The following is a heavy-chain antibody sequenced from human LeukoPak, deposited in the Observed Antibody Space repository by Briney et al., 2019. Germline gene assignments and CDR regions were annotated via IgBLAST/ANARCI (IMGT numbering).Heavy chain of an antibody. D-gene: IGHD1-26*01. J-gene: IGHJ4*02. CDR3: ARRNRPYSGNYGDDY. CDR2: IIPILGIA. CDR1: GGTFSSYA. Sequence: SVKVSCKASGGTFSSYAISWVRQAPGQGREWMGRIIPILGIANYAQKFQGRVTITADKSTSTASLEVRGLRSEDTAVYYCARRNRPYSGNYGDDYWGQGTLVTVSS. V-gene: IGHV1-69*04.